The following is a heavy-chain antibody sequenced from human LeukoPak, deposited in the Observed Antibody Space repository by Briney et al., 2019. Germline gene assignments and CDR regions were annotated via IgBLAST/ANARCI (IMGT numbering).Heavy chain of an antibody. J-gene: IGHJ4*02. CDR1: GYTFTHYA. D-gene: IGHD6-19*01. V-gene: IGHV1-3*03. CDR2: INAGHGNT. Sequence: ASVKVSCKASGYTFTHYAIHWVRQAPGQRLEWMGWINAGHGNTKYSQEFQDRVTITSDTSASTAYMELSSLRSEDMAVYYCARSPYSSGWYGRLDCWGQGTLVTVSS. CDR3: ARSPYSSGWYGRLDC.